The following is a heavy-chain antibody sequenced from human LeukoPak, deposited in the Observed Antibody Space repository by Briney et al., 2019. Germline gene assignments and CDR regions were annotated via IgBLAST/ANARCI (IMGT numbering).Heavy chain of an antibody. V-gene: IGHV4-34*01. CDR3: AGTLDTTGYFRNFDY. CDR2: ISHSGGT. D-gene: IGHD3-9*01. Sequence: PSETLSLTCAIYGGSFNGYYWNWIRQPPGKRLEWIGEISHSGGTNYNPSLKSRVTISGDTSKNQFSLTLYSVTAADTAVYYCAGTLDTTGYFRNFDYWGQGSPVTVSS. J-gene: IGHJ4*02. CDR1: GGSFNGYY.